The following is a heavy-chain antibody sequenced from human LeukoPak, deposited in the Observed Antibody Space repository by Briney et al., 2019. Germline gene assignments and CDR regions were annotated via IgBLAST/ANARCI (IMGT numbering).Heavy chain of an antibody. CDR3: ATRSSNAYGLTYYGMDV. Sequence: ASVKVSCKVSGYTLTELSMHWVRQAPGKGLEWMGGFDPEDGETIYAQKCQGRVTMTEDTSTDTAYMQLSSLRSEDTAVYYCATRSSNAYGLTYYGMDVWGKGPTVTVSS. CDR1: GYTLTELS. D-gene: IGHD3-10*01. V-gene: IGHV1-24*01. J-gene: IGHJ6*04. CDR2: FDPEDGET.